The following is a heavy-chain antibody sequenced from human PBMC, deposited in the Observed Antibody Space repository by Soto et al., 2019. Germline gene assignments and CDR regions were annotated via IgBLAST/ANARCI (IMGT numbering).Heavy chain of an antibody. J-gene: IGHJ4*02. CDR1: GGSISSYY. CDR3: ARNRVRYGGYVRYFDY. D-gene: IGHD5-12*01. CDR2: IYYSGST. V-gene: IGHV4-59*01. Sequence: PSETLSLTCTVSGGSISSYYWSWIRQPPGKGLEWIGYIYYSGSTNYNPSLKSRVTISVDTSKNQFSLKLSSVTAADTAVYYCARNRVRYGGYVRYFDYWGQGTLVTVSS.